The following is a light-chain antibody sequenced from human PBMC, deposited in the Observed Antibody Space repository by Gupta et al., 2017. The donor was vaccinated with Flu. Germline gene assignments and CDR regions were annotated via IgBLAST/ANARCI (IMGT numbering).Light chain of an antibody. CDR3: QAWDSNTEV. CDR2: QDM. Sequence: SYELTQPPSVSVSPGQTASITCSGDRLGDKYVCWYQQKPGQSPVLVIYQDMKRPSGIPERFSGSNSGNTATLTISGTQAMDEADYYCQAWDSNTEVLGGGTKLTVL. J-gene: IGLJ2*01. V-gene: IGLV3-1*01. CDR1: RLGDKY.